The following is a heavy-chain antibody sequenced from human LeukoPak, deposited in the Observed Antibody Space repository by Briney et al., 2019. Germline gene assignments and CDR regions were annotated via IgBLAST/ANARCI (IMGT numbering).Heavy chain of an antibody. CDR1: GFTFSSYA. CDR3: AKLPRGYGSGSYYSTLSDY. CDR2: ISGSGGST. J-gene: IGHJ4*02. Sequence: GGSLRLPCAASGFTFSSYAMSWVRQAPGKGLEWGSAISGSGGSTYYADSVKGRFTISRDNSKNTLYLQMNSLRAEDTAVYYCAKLPRGYGSGSYYSTLSDYWGQGTLVTVSS. V-gene: IGHV3-23*01. D-gene: IGHD3-10*01.